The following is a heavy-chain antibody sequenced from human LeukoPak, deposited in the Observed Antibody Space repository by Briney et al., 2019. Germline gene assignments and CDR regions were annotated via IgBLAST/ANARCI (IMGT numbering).Heavy chain of an antibody. Sequence: GGSLRLSCAASGFTFDDYAMHWVRQAPGKGLGWVSGISWNSGSIGYADSVKGRFTISRDNAKNSLYLQMNSLRAEDTALYYCAKDISYDFRPGAIFDYWGQGTLVTVPS. V-gene: IGHV3-9*01. J-gene: IGHJ4*02. CDR3: AKDISYDFRPGAIFDY. D-gene: IGHD3-3*01. CDR1: GFTFDDYA. CDR2: ISWNSGSI.